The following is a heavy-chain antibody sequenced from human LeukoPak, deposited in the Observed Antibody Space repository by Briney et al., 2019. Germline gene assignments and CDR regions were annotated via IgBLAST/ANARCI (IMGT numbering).Heavy chain of an antibody. J-gene: IGHJ4*02. D-gene: IGHD2-2*02. CDR3: ARGSLEGVVPAAIASFNFDY. Sequence: SETLSLTCAVYGGSFSGYYWSWIRQPPGKGLEWIGEINHSGSTNYNPSLKSRVTTSVDTSKNQFSLKLSSVTAADTAVYYCARGSLEGVVPAAIASFNFDYWGQGTLVTVSS. CDR1: GGSFSGYY. V-gene: IGHV4-34*01. CDR2: INHSGST.